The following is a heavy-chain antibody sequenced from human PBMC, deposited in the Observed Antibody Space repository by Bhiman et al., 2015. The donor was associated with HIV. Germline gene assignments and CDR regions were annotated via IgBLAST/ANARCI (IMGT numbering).Heavy chain of an antibody. CDR3: AKYTGYSGYDYYYYYGMDV. D-gene: IGHD5-12*01. V-gene: IGHV3-21*04. Sequence: EVQLVESGGGLVKPGGSLRLSCAASGFTFSSHSMNWVRQAPGKGLEWVSSISSSSYYIYYADSVKGRFTISRDNSKNTLYLQMSSLRAEDTAVYYCAKYTGYSGYDYYYYYGMDVWGQGTTVTVSS. CDR2: ISSSSYYI. J-gene: IGHJ6*02. CDR1: GFTFSSHS.